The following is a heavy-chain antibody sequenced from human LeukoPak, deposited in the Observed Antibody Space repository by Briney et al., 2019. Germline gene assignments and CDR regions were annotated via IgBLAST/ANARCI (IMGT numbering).Heavy chain of an antibody. CDR1: GGSISSGSYY. CDR3: ARHSNLSHYDILTGYLD. CDR2: IYYSGST. V-gene: IGHV4-39*01. J-gene: IGHJ4*02. D-gene: IGHD3-9*01. Sequence: SQTLSLTCTVSGGSISSGSYYWGWIRQPPGKGLEWIGSIYYSGSTYYNPSLKSRVTISIDTSKNQFSLKLSSVTAADTAVYYCARHSNLSHYDILTGYLDWGQGTLVTVSS.